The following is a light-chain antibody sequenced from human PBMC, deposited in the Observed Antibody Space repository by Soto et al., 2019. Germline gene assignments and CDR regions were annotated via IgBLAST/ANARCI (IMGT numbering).Light chain of an antibody. J-gene: IGKJ1*01. CDR2: GTS. V-gene: IGKV3-15*01. CDR3: QQYNNWPRT. CDR1: QSVSTN. Sequence: EIVMTQSPATLSVSPGERATLSCRASQSVSTNLAWYQQKPGQPPSLLIYGTSTKATGIPARFSGSGSGTEITLTISSLQSEDFAVYYCQQYNNWPRTFGQGTKVEIK.